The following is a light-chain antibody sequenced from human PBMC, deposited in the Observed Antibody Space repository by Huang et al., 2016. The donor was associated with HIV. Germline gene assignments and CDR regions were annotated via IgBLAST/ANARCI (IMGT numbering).Light chain of an antibody. J-gene: IGKJ1*01. CDR2: ATS. CDR1: QSISNY. Sequence: DIQVTQSPSSLSASVGGSITVACRASQSISNYLNWYQQKPGRAPKLLIYATSSLQSGVPSRVSGRGSGTSFALTISDLQPEDFATYYCQQSYTTPWTFGQGTRVEV. CDR3: QQSYTTPWT. V-gene: IGKV1-39*01.